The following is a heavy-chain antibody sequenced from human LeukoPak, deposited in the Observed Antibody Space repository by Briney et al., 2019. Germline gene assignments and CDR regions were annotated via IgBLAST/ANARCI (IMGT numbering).Heavy chain of an antibody. CDR2: ISSSGTTT. J-gene: IGHJ4*02. CDR1: GFSFSVYE. V-gene: IGHV3-48*03. CDR3: TTLTVASNFDY. Sequence: GGSLRLFCAASGFSFSVYEMHWVRQAPGKGLEWISDISSSGTTTYYADSVKGRFTISRDNTKNSLYLQMNRLRVEDTAIYYCTTLTVASNFDYWGQGTLVTVSS. D-gene: IGHD6-19*01.